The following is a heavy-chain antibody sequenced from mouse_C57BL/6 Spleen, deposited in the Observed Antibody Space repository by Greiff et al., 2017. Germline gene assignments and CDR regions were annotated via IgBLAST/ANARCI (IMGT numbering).Heavy chain of an antibody. J-gene: IGHJ4*01. V-gene: IGHV5-17*01. CDR1: GFTFSDYG. CDR2: ISSGSSTI. CDR3: ARGGYSNYNYAMDY. Sequence: EVKVVESGGGLVKPGGSLTLSCAASGFTFSDYGMHWVRQAPEKGLEWVAYISSGSSTIYYADTVKGRFTISIDNAKNTLFLQMTSLRSEDTAMYYCARGGYSNYNYAMDYWGQGTSVTVSS. D-gene: IGHD2-5*01.